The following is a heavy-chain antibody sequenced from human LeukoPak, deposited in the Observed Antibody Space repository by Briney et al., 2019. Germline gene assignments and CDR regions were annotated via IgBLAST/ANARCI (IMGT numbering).Heavy chain of an antibody. D-gene: IGHD6-6*01. V-gene: IGHV3-74*01. CDR2: INSDGSST. Sequence: GGSLRLSCAASGFTFSSYWMHWVRQAPGEGLVWVSRINSDGSSTSYADSVKGRFTISRDNAKNTLYLQMNSLRAEDTAVYYCARERPLTDYYYYGMDVWGKGTTVTVSS. CDR1: GFTFSSYW. J-gene: IGHJ6*04. CDR3: ARERPLTDYYYYGMDV.